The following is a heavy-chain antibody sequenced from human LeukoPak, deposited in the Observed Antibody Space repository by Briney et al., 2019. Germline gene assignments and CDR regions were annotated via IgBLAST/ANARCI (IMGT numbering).Heavy chain of an antibody. CDR2: INPSGGST. D-gene: IGHD2-21*02. V-gene: IGHV1-46*01. Sequence: GASVKVSCKASGYTFTSYYMHWVRQAPGQGLEWMGIINPSGGSTSYAQKFQGRVTMTRDTSTSTVYMELSSLRSEDTAVYYCARARSGDYCGGDCYSDLNWFDPWGQGTLVTVSS. CDR3: ARARSGDYCGGDCYSDLNWFDP. CDR1: GYTFTSYY. J-gene: IGHJ5*02.